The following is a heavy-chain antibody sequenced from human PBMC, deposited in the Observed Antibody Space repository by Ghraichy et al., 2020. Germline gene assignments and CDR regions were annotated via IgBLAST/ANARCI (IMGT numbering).Heavy chain of an antibody. D-gene: IGHD4-17*01. CDR3: ARGGGGYGDQKVDAFDI. V-gene: IGHV3-66*01. CDR1: GFTVSSNY. Sequence: GGSLRLSCAASGFTVSSNYMSWVRQAPGKGLEWVSVIYSGGSTYYADSVKGRFTISRDNSKNTLYLQMNSLRAEDTAVYYCARGGGGYGDQKVDAFDIWGQGTMVTVSS. J-gene: IGHJ3*02. CDR2: IYSGGST.